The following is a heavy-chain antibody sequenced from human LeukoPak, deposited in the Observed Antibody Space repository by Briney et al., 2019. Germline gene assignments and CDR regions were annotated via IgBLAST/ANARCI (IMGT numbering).Heavy chain of an antibody. CDR3: ARGFADSSGYYLSDFDY. CDR1: GGSITSYF. CDR2: FYYSGST. Sequence: SETLSLTCTVSGGSITSYFWSWIRQPPGKGLEWIGYFYYSGSTNYSPSLKSRVTISIDTSKNQFSLKLTSVTAEDTAVYYCARGFADSSGYYLSDFDYWGQGTLVTVSS. J-gene: IGHJ4*02. V-gene: IGHV4-59*01. D-gene: IGHD3-22*01.